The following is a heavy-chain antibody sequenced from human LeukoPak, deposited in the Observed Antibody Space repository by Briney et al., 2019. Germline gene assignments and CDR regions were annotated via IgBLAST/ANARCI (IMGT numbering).Heavy chain of an antibody. D-gene: IGHD5-24*01. CDR3: ARLLGTATTYDY. Sequence: GSLRLSCEASGFTFSTHWMSWVRQAPGKGLEWVASITPDGSQKHYVDSVKGRFTISRDNTENSLYLQMHSLGAEDTAVYYCARLLGTATTYDYWGQGTLVTVSS. CDR1: GFTFSTHW. CDR2: ITPDGSQK. V-gene: IGHV3-7*01. J-gene: IGHJ4*02.